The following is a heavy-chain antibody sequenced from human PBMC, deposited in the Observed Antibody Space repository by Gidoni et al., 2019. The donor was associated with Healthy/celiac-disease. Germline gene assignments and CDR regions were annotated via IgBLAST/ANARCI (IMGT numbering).Heavy chain of an antibody. Sequence: QVQLVESGGGVVQPGRSLRISCVASGFSYSSYGMHWVRQAPGTGLEWVAVISYDGSNKYYADSVKGRFTISRDNSKNTLYLQMNSLRAEDTAVYYCAKVGTHIVGPGDYWGQGTLVTVSS. V-gene: IGHV3-30*18. J-gene: IGHJ4*02. CDR3: AKVGTHIVGPGDY. CDR2: ISYDGSNK. D-gene: IGHD1-26*01. CDR1: GFSYSSYG.